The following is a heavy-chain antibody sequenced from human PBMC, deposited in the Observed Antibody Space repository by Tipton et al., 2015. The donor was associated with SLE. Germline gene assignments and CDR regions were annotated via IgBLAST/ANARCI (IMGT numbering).Heavy chain of an antibody. CDR2: IYTSGST. D-gene: IGHD6-13*01. CDR3: ARHVAAGADY. V-gene: IGHV4-61*02. J-gene: IGHJ4*02. CDR1: GGSISSGSYY. Sequence: TLSLTCTVSGGSISSGSYYWSWIRQPAGKGLEWIGRIYTSGSTNYNPSLKSRVTISVDTSKNQFSLKLSSATAADTAVYYCARHVAAGADYWGQGTLVTVSS.